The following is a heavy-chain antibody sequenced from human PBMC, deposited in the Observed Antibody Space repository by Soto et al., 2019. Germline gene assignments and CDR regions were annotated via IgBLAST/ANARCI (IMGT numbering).Heavy chain of an antibody. CDR3: ARSGGGSGWL. CDR1: GDSVSRGRYF. V-gene: IGHV4-61*01. D-gene: IGHD6-19*01. CDR2: IYYSGST. J-gene: IGHJ4*02. Sequence: QVQLQESGPGLVKPSETLSLTCTVSGDSVSRGRYFWSSIRQPPGKGLEWIAYIYYSGSTNYNPSLKSRVTISRDTSKNQFSLKLTSVTAADTAIYYCARSGGGSGWLGGQGTLVTVSS.